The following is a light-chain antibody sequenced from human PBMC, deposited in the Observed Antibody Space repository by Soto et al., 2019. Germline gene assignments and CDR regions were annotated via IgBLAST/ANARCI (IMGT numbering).Light chain of an antibody. V-gene: IGLV2-14*03. CDR2: DVS. CDR3: MSYTTTSSFG. J-gene: IGLJ1*01. Sequence: QSVLTQPASMSGSPGQSITISCTGTRSDIGTYNYLSWYQQHPGKAPRLVISDVSNRPSGVSNRFSGSKSGNTASLTITGPQSEDEADYYYMSYTTTSSFGFGSGTKVTVL. CDR1: RSDIGTYNY.